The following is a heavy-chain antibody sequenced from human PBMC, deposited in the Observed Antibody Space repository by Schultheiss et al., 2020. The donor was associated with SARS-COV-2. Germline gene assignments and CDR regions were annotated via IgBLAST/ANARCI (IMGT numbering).Heavy chain of an antibody. CDR3: ARCPGYYSSSWIDY. Sequence: GGSLRLSCAASGFTFDDYAMHWVRQAPGKGLEWVSGISWNSGSIGYADSVKGRFTISRDNAKNSLYLQMNSLRAEDTAVYYCARCPGYYSSSWIDYWGQGTLVTGSS. D-gene: IGHD6-13*01. CDR2: ISWNSGSI. CDR1: GFTFDDYA. J-gene: IGHJ4*02. V-gene: IGHV3-9*01.